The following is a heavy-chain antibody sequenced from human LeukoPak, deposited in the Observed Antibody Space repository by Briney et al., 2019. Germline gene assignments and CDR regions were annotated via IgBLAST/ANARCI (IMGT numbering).Heavy chain of an antibody. Sequence: SETLSLTCAVSGYSISSGYYWGWIRQPPGKGLEWIGSRYHSGTTYYNPSLKSRVTISVDRSKNQFSLKLAAVTAADTALYYCARGSNNYYGSGSYNNWFDPWGQGTLVTVSS. J-gene: IGHJ5*02. CDR2: RYHSGTT. CDR3: ARGSNNYYGSGSYNNWFDP. CDR1: GYSISSGYY. V-gene: IGHV4-38-2*01. D-gene: IGHD3-10*01.